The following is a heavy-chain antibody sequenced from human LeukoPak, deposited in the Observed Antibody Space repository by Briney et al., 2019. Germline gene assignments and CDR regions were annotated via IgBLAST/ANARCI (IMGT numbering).Heavy chain of an antibody. V-gene: IGHV4-59*01. J-gene: IGHJ4*02. CDR1: GGSISSYY. CDR2: IYYSGST. Sequence: SETLSLTCTVSGGSISSYYWSWIRQSPGKGLEWIGYIYYSGSTDYNPSLKSRVTISVDTSQNQFSLKLSSVTAADTSMYYCARAISPGGDYGIDYWGQGTLVTVSS. D-gene: IGHD4-17*01. CDR3: ARAISPGGDYGIDY.